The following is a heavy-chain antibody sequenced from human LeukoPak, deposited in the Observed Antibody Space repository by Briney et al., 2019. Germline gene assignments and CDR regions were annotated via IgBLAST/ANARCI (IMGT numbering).Heavy chain of an antibody. V-gene: IGHV1-46*01. Sequence: ASVKVSCKASGYTFTSYYMHWVRQAPGQGLEWMGIINPSGGSTSYAQKFQGRVTMTRDTSISTAYMELSRLRSDDTAVYYCARGKIPARAIDYWGQGTLVTVSS. CDR3: ARGKIPARAIDY. CDR2: INPSGGST. D-gene: IGHD6-6*01. J-gene: IGHJ4*02. CDR1: GYTFTSYY.